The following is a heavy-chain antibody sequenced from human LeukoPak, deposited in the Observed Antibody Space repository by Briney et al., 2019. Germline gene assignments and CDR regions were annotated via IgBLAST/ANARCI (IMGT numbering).Heavy chain of an antibody. J-gene: IGHJ5*02. D-gene: IGHD3-10*01. CDR3: ATGFPGGFRELYRWFHP. Sequence: GASVKVSCKVSGYTLTELSMHWVRQAPGKGLEWMGGFDPEDGETIYAQKFQGRVTMTEDTSTEIAYMEMRSLRSEDTAVYYCATGFPGGFRELYRWFHPWGQGTLVTVSS. CDR2: FDPEDGET. CDR1: GYTLTELS. V-gene: IGHV1-24*01.